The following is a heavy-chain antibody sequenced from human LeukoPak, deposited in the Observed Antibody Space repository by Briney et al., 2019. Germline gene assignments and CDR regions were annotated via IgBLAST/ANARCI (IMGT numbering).Heavy chain of an antibody. CDR3: ARAPHRYDSSGYYPFVGY. CDR1: GGTFSSYA. D-gene: IGHD3-22*01. J-gene: IGHJ4*02. Sequence: ASVKVSCKASGGTFSSYAISWVRQAPGQGLEWMGGIIPIFGTANYAQKFQGRVTITADESTSTAYMELSSLRSEDTAVYYCARAPHRYDSSGYYPFVGYWGQGTLVTVSS. V-gene: IGHV1-69*13. CDR2: IIPIFGTA.